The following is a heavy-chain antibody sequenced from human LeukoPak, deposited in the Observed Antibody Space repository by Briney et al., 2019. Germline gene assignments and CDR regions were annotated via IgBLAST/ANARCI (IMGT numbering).Heavy chain of an antibody. CDR1: GFTFSSYW. CDR3: ARVGNGYSSSFDY. CDR2: IKQDGSEK. Sequence: GGSLRLSCAASGFTFSSYWMSWVRQAPGKGLEWVANIKQDGSEKYYVDSVKGRFTISRDNAKNSLYLQMNSLRAEDTAVYYCARVGNGYSSSFDYWGQGTLVTVSS. V-gene: IGHV3-7*01. D-gene: IGHD6-6*01. J-gene: IGHJ4*02.